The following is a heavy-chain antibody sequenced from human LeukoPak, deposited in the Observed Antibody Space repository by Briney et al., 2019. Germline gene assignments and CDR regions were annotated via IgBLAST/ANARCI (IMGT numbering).Heavy chain of an antibody. CDR3: ARDIRQLSY. CDR1: GFTFIAYS. D-gene: IGHD6-13*01. CDR2: ISSSSSTI. J-gene: IGHJ4*02. Sequence: GGSLRVSCAAPGFTFIAYSIKGVPQALGRGRWWVSYISSSSSTIYYADSVKGRFTISRDNAKNSLYLQMNSLRAEDTAVYYCARDIRQLSYWGQGTLVTVSS. V-gene: IGHV3-48*04.